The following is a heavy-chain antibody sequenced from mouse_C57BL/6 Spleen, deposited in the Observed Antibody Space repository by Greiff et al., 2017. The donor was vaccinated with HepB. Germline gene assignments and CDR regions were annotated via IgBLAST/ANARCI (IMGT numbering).Heavy chain of an antibody. CDR1: GYTFTDHT. Sequence: VQLQQSDAELVKPGASVKISCKVSGYTFTDHTIHWMKQRPEQGLEWIGYIYPRDGSTKYNEKFKGKATLTADKASSTAYMQLNSLTSEDAAVYFCARRDYGSGYAMDYWGQGTSVTVSS. CDR3: ARRDYGSGYAMDY. D-gene: IGHD1-1*01. CDR2: IYPRDGST. J-gene: IGHJ4*01. V-gene: IGHV1-78*01.